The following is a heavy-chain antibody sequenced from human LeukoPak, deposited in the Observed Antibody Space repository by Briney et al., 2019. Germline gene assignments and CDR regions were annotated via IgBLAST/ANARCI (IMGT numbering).Heavy chain of an antibody. CDR2: INHSGST. CDR3: AIYRGGGYNFLDY. CDR1: GGSFSGYY. V-gene: IGHV4-34*01. Sequence: PSETLSLTCAVYGGSFSGYYWTWIRQPPGRGLDWIGEINHSGSTSYNPSLKSRVTMSVDRSENQFSLKLSSVTAAYTAVYYCAIYRGGGYNFLDYWRQGTLVTVYS. D-gene: IGHD5-24*01. J-gene: IGHJ4*01.